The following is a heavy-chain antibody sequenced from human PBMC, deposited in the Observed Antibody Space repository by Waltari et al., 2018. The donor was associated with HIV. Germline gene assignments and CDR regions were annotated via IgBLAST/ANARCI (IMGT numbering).Heavy chain of an antibody. J-gene: IGHJ4*02. Sequence: QVQLVESGGGVVQPGKSLRLSCAASGFSLSNYGMHWVRQAPGKGVEWVALKWYDGSNKYYGDSVKGRFTISRDISKNMLYLQMNSLRAEDTAVYFCARDFALDSWGPGTLVTVSS. CDR2: KWYDGSNK. CDR1: GFSLSNYG. CDR3: ARDFALDS. V-gene: IGHV3-33*01.